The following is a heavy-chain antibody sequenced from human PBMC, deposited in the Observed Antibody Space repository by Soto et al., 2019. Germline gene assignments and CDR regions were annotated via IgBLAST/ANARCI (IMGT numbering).Heavy chain of an antibody. CDR2: ISFDGSER. CDR3: ANGTDVVRYYYGMDV. CDR1: GLTFRDSG. J-gene: IGHJ6*02. V-gene: IGHV3-30*18. Sequence: QVQLVESGGGVVQPGTSLSLSCVVSGLTFRDSGLHWVRQAPGKGLEWVAGISFDGSERHYRDSVKGRFSISRDNSRNTIYLQMNSLRGDDSAVYYCANGTDVVRYYYGMDVWGQGSTVTVSS. D-gene: IGHD1-1*01.